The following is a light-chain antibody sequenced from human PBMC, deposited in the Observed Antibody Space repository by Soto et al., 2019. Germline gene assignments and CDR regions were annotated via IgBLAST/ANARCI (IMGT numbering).Light chain of an antibody. Sequence: QSVLTQPRSVSGSPGQTVTISCTGTGNDVGAYNYVSWYQQHPGRPPKPLIHGVVRWPSGVPDRFSGSKSGNTASLTISGLQAEDEADYFCSSYVGDSAYAFGTGTKVTVL. V-gene: IGLV2-11*01. CDR3: SSYVGDSAYA. J-gene: IGLJ1*01. CDR1: GNDVGAYNY. CDR2: GVV.